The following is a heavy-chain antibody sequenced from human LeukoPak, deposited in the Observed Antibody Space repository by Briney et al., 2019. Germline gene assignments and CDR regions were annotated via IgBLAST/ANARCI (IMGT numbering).Heavy chain of an antibody. V-gene: IGHV3-21*01. CDR2: ISSSSSYI. J-gene: IGHJ4*02. Sequence: GGSLRLSCAASGFTFSSYSMNWVRQAPGKGLEWVSSISSSSSYIYYADSVKGRFTISRDNAKNSLYLQMNSLRAEDTAVYYCARALFPSGTEPSGYWGQGTLVTVSS. CDR1: GFTFSSYS. D-gene: IGHD1-14*01. CDR3: ARALFPSGTEPSGY.